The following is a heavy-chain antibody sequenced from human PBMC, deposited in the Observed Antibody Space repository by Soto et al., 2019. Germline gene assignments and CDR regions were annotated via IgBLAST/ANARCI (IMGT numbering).Heavy chain of an antibody. CDR1: GGSISSGGYS. CDR2: ISGSGGST. D-gene: IGHD2-2*01. V-gene: IGHV3-23*01. J-gene: IGHJ5*02. CDR3: AKEKISTSCCNWFDP. Sequence: PSETLSLTCAVSGGSISSGGYSWSWVRQAPGKGLEWVSAISGSGGSTYYADSVKGRFTISRDNSKNTLYLQMNSLRAEDTAVYYCAKEKISTSCCNWFDPWGQGTLVTVSS.